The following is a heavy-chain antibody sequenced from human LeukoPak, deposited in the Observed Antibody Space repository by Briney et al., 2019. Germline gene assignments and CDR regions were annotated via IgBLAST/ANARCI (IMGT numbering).Heavy chain of an antibody. CDR3: ARALAVAGAACFDY. J-gene: IGHJ4*02. CDR2: ITSSGTTV. Sequence: GGSLRLSCAASGFTFSSYEMSWVRQAPGKGLEWVSYITSSGTTVYYADSVKGRFTISRDNAKNSLYLQMNGLRVEDTAVYYCARALAVAGAACFDYWGQGTLVTVSS. D-gene: IGHD6-19*01. V-gene: IGHV3-48*03. CDR1: GFTFSSYE.